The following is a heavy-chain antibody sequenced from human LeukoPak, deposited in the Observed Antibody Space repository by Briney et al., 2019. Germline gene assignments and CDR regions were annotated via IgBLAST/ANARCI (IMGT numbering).Heavy chain of an antibody. J-gene: IGHJ3*02. CDR3: ATMTTVTMDDAFDM. CDR1: GFIFSSYG. CDR2: IWYDGSKK. D-gene: IGHD4-17*01. V-gene: IGHV3-33*01. Sequence: GGSLRLSCAASGFIFSSYGMHWVRQAPGKGLEWVALIWYDGSKKDYADSVKGRFTISRDNSKNTLNLQMNRLRAEDTAVYYCATMTTVTMDDAFDMWGQGTMVTVSS.